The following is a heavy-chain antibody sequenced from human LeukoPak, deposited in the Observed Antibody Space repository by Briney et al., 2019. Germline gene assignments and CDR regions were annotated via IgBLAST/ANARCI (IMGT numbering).Heavy chain of an antibody. CDR1: GFIVSNDV. Sequence: GGSLRLSCAASGFIVSNDVMSWVRQAPGKGLEWVSSISTSSSYIYYADSVKGRFTISRDNAKNSLYLQMNSLRAEDTAVYYCARGRAVVAASDSWFDPWGQGTLVTVSS. D-gene: IGHD2-15*01. V-gene: IGHV3-21*01. J-gene: IGHJ5*02. CDR3: ARGRAVVAASDSWFDP. CDR2: ISTSSSYI.